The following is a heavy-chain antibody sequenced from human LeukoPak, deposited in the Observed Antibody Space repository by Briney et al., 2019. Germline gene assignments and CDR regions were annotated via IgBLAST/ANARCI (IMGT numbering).Heavy chain of an antibody. J-gene: IGHJ5*02. D-gene: IGHD3-10*01. CDR2: IYWGDDK. Sequence: ESGPTLVKPTQTLTLTCTFSGFSLSTSGVGVGWIRQPPGKALEWLALIYWGDDKRYSPSLKSRLTITKDTSKNQVVLTMTNMDPVDTATYYCALSSMVRGVPNWFDPWGQGTLVTVSS. V-gene: IGHV2-5*02. CDR3: ALSSMVRGVPNWFDP. CDR1: GFSLSTSGVG.